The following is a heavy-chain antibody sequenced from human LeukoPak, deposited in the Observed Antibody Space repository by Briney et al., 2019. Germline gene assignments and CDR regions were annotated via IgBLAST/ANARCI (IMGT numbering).Heavy chain of an antibody. Sequence: ASVKVSCKASGYTFTSYDINWVRQATGQGLEWMGWMNPNSGNTGYAQKFQGRVTMTRNTSTSTAYMELSSLRSEDTAVYYCARARSSGWDFDYWGQGTLVTVSS. CDR1: GYTFTSYD. D-gene: IGHD6-19*01. CDR2: MNPNSGNT. J-gene: IGHJ4*02. V-gene: IGHV1-8*01. CDR3: ARARSSGWDFDY.